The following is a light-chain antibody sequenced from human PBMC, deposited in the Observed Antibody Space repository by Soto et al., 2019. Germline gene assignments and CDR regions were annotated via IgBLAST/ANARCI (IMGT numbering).Light chain of an antibody. CDR1: QSVNYY. V-gene: IGKV3-11*01. CDR2: DSS. Sequence: EIVLTQSPATLSLSPGERATLSCRASQSVNYYLAWYQQKPGQAPRLLIYDSSKRATGIPARFSGSGSGTDFTLTISSLEPEDFAVYYCQQRSNRPITFGQGTRLDIK. CDR3: QQRSNRPIT. J-gene: IGKJ5*01.